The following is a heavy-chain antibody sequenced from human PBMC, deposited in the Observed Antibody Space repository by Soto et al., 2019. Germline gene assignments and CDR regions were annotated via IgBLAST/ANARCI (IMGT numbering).Heavy chain of an antibody. J-gene: IGHJ6*02. V-gene: IGHV5-10-1*01. CDR3: ARVSIAAAGTSTLYYYYGMDV. Sequence: PGESLKISCKGSGYSFTSYWISWVRQMPGKGLEWMGRIDPSDSYTNYSPSFQGHVTISADKSISTAYLQWSSLKASDTAMYYCARVSIAAAGTSTLYYYYGMDVWGQGTTVTVSS. CDR1: GYSFTSYW. CDR2: IDPSDSYT. D-gene: IGHD6-13*01.